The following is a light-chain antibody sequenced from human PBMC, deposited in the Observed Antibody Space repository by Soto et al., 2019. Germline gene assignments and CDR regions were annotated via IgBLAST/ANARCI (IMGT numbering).Light chain of an antibody. J-gene: IGLJ2*01. CDR2: GNS. V-gene: IGLV1-40*01. CDR1: RSNIGAGYD. CDR3: QAYDSSLNGVG. Sequence: QSVLTQPPSVSGAPGQRVTISCTGSRSNIGAGYDVPWYQQLPGTAPKVLIYGNSNRPSGVPDRFSGSKAGTAASLANPGLQAEEEADYYGQAYDSSLNGVGFGGGTKHTVL.